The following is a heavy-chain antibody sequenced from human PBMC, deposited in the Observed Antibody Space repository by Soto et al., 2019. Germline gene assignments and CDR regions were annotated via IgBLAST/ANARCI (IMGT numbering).Heavy chain of an antibody. CDR3: ARTPRAQMIVLEAATRFDY. Sequence: GASVKVSCKASGYTFTTYGFNWVRQAPGQGLEWMGWISPYDGDTNYAQNFQGRATLTTDTSTSTAYMELRSLTSDDTAIYYCARTPRAQMIVLEAATRFDYWGQGTLVTVSS. D-gene: IGHD2-15*01. CDR1: GYTFTTYG. CDR2: ISPYDGDT. J-gene: IGHJ4*02. V-gene: IGHV1-18*04.